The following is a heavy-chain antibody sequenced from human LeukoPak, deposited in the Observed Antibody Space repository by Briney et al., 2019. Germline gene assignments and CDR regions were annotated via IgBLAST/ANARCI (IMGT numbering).Heavy chain of an antibody. Sequence: GGSLRLSCAASGFTFSSYAMSWVRQAPGKGPEWVSSISGSDGTTYYADSVKGRFTISRDNSKYTLSLQMNSLRTEDTAVYYCAKVDNWKYGHHDFWGQGTLVTVSS. CDR2: ISGSDGTT. J-gene: IGHJ4*02. V-gene: IGHV3-23*01. CDR1: GFTFSSYA. CDR3: AKVDNWKYGHHDF. D-gene: IGHD1-1*01.